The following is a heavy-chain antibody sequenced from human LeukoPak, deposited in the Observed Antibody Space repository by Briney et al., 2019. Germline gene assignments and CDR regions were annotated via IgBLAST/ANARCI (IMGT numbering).Heavy chain of an antibody. J-gene: IGHJ5*02. Sequence: PGGSLRLSCAASGFTFSSYAMHWVRQAPGKGLEWVAVISYDGSNKYYADSVKGRITISRDNAKNSLYLQMNSLRAEDTAVYYCAPGPPYVTWGQGTLVTVSS. D-gene: IGHD3-16*01. CDR3: APGPPYVT. CDR2: ISYDGSNK. V-gene: IGHV3-30-3*01. CDR1: GFTFSSYA.